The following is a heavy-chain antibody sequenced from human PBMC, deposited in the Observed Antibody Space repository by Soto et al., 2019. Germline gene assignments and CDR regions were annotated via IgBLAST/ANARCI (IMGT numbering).Heavy chain of an antibody. Sequence: PSETLSLTCAVYGGSFSGYYWSWIRRPPGKGLEWIGEINHSGSTNYNPSLKSRVTISVDTSKNQFSLKLSSVTAADTAVYYCARDQGYYYDSSGYYFDGLDYWGQGTLVTVSS. J-gene: IGHJ4*02. CDR1: GGSFSGYY. D-gene: IGHD3-22*01. CDR3: ARDQGYYYDSSGYYFDGLDY. CDR2: INHSGST. V-gene: IGHV4-34*01.